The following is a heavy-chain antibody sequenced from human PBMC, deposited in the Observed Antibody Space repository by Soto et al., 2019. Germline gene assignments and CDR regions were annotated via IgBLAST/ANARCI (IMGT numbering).Heavy chain of an antibody. CDR3: ARDPVTTITEATYGLDV. D-gene: IGHD1-20*01. CDR2: INVGNGRT. CDR1: ALTFT. Sequence: ASVEVSCKASALTFTMHWVRQAPGQSLEWMGWINVGNGRTKYSQKFQGRVTITRDTSASTGYMELSSLRSEDSAVYYCARDPVTTITEATYGLDVWGQGNTVTVSS. V-gene: IGHV1-3*01. J-gene: IGHJ6*02.